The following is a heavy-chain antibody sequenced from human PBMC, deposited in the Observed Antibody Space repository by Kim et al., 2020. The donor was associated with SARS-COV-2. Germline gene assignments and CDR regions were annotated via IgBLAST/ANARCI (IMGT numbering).Heavy chain of an antibody. CDR3: ARARPGYCSGGSCYSGVDY. D-gene: IGHD2-15*01. J-gene: IGHJ4*02. V-gene: IGHV4-59*01. CDR2: IYYSGST. CDR1: GGSISSYY. Sequence: SETLSLTCTVSGGSISSYYWSWIRQPPGKGLEWIGYIYYSGSTNYNPSLKSRVTISVDTSKNQFSLKLSSVTAAYTAVYYCARARPGYCSGGSCYSGVDYWGQGTLVTVSS.